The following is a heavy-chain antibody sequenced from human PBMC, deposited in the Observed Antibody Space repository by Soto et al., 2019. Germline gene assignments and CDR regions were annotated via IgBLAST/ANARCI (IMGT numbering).Heavy chain of an antibody. CDR3: ARMASFGSLNWFDP. CDR1: ADTFTSYY. V-gene: IGHV1-8*02. CDR2: MNPGSGDT. D-gene: IGHD5-18*01. J-gene: IGHJ5*02. Sequence: ASVKVSCKAPADTFTSYYIHWVRQAPGHGLEWMGWMNPGSGDTGYAQKFQGRVTMTRNISIATAYMELSSLRADDTAIYYCARMASFGSLNWFDPWGQGTLVTVSS.